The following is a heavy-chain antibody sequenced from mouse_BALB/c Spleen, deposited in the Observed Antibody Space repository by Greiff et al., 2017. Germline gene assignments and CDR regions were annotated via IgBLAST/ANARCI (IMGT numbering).Heavy chain of an antibody. CDR2: ISDGGSYT. CDR1: GFTFSDYY. Sequence: DVMLVASGGGLVKPGGSLKLSCAASGFTFSDYYMYWVRQTPEKRLEWVATISDGGSYTYYPDSVKGRFTISRDNAKNNLYLQMSSLKSEDTAMYYCAREVYGNYDAMDYWGQGTSVTVSS. J-gene: IGHJ4*01. CDR3: AREVYGNYDAMDY. V-gene: IGHV5-4*02. D-gene: IGHD2-10*02.